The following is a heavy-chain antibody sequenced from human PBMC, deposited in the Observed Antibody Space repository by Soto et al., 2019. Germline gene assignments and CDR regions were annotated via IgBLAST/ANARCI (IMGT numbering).Heavy chain of an antibody. Sequence: WETLSLTCSVSGGSVNTYYWSWIRQRPGKGLEWIGYISYSGSTNYNPSLKSRVTISVDTSRNQFSLKLSSVTAADTAMYYCAREKYDSSFDYWGQGTLVTVS. D-gene: IGHD3-22*01. CDR3: AREKYDSSFDY. J-gene: IGHJ4*02. CDR1: GGSVNTYY. CDR2: ISYSGST. V-gene: IGHV4-59*02.